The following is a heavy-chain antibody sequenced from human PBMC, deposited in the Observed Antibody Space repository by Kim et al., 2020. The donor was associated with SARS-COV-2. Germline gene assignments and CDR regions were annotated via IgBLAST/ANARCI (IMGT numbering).Heavy chain of an antibody. CDR1: GFTFTKFW. Sequence: GGSLRLSCAASGFTFTKFWLSWVRQVPGKGLEWVAHIRGDGNWKGYLDSVTGRFSISRDNSRNLVYLQMNSLRLEDTGVYYCGRDGYGGFLDSWGQGTLVTVSS. D-gene: IGHD3-10*01. CDR3: GRDGYGGFLDS. V-gene: IGHV3-7*05. CDR2: IRGDGNWK. J-gene: IGHJ4*02.